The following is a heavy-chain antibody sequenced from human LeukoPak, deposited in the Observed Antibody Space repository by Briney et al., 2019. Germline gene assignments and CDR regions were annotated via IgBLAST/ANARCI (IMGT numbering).Heavy chain of an antibody. V-gene: IGHV1-46*01. CDR1: GYTFTNYY. Sequence: GASVKVSCKASGYTFTNYYMHWVRQTPGQGLEWMGIINPSGGSTTYAQKFQGRVTMTRDTSTSTIYMELSSLRSEDTAVYYCARGLKGDSGWHRFDYWGQGTLVTVSS. D-gene: IGHD6-19*01. CDR2: INPSGGST. J-gene: IGHJ4*02. CDR3: ARGLKGDSGWHRFDY.